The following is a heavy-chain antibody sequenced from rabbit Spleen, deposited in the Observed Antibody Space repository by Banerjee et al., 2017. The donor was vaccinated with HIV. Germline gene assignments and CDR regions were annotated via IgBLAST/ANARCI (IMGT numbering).Heavy chain of an antibody. Sequence: EQLEESGGGLVKPEGSLTLTCKASGVSLNDKDVMCWVRQAPGKGLEWIACINIVTGKSVYASWAKGRFTMSRTSSTTVTLQMTSLTAADTATYFCVRGPPYAGYAGYGYVYLNLWGPGTLVTVS. J-gene: IGHJ4*01. V-gene: IGHV1S45*01. CDR3: VRGPPYAGYAGYGYVYLNL. CDR2: INIVTGKS. D-gene: IGHD6-1*01. CDR1: GVSLNDKDV.